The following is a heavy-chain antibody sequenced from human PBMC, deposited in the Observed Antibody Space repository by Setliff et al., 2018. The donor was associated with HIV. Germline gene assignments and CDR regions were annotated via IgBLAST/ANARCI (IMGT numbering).Heavy chain of an antibody. CDR3: ARDVEHMMDV. CDR2: IIPILGIA. CDR1: GGTFSSYA. V-gene: IGHV1-69*10. J-gene: IGHJ6*02. Sequence: SVKVSCKASGGTFSSYAISWVRQAPGQGLEWMGGIIPILGIANYAQKFQGRVTITTDESTSTAYMELRSLRFDDTAVYYCARDVEHMMDVWGQGTTVTVSS.